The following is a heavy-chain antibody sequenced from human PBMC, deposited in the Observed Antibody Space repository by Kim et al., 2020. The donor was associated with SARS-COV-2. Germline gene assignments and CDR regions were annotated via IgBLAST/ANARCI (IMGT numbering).Heavy chain of an antibody. Sequence: SETLSLTCAVYGGSFSGYYWSWIRQPPGKGLEWIGEINHSGSTNYNPSLKSRVTISVDTSKNQFSLKLSSVTAADTAVYYCARGQGNDYGDSWGQGTLVTVSS. D-gene: IGHD2-8*01. CDR2: INHSGST. J-gene: IGHJ4*02. V-gene: IGHV4-34*01. CDR3: ARGQGNDYGDS. CDR1: GGSFSGYY.